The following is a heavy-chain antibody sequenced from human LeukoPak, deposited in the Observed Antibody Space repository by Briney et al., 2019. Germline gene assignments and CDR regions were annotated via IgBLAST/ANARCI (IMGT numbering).Heavy chain of an antibody. CDR3: AKDRRIVATIFDY. CDR1: GRTFSNYA. CDR2: ISSSSSYI. D-gene: IGHD5-12*01. J-gene: IGHJ4*02. V-gene: IGHV3-21*04. Sequence: GGSLRLSCAASGRTFSNYAMTWVRQAPGKGLEWVSSISSSSSYIYYADSVKGRFTISRDNSKNTLYLQMNSLRAEDTAVYYCAKDRRIVATIFDYWGQGTLVTVSS.